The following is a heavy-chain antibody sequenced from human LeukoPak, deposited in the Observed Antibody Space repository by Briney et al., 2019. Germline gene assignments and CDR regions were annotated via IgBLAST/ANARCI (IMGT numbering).Heavy chain of an antibody. Sequence: GASVKVSCKASGYTFTGYYMHWVRQAPGQGLEWMGWINPNSGGTNYAQKFQGRVTMTRDTSISTAYKELSRLRSDDTAVYYCARDWGVYCSSTSCRAEDYWGQGTLVTVSS. CDR3: ARDWGVYCSSTSCRAEDY. J-gene: IGHJ4*02. D-gene: IGHD2-2*01. V-gene: IGHV1-2*02. CDR1: GYTFTGYY. CDR2: INPNSGGT.